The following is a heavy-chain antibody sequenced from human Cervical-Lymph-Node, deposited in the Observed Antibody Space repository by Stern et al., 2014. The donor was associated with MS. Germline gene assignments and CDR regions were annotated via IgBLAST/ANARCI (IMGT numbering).Heavy chain of an antibody. CDR2: ISSSGTTI. CDR3: AREDIYFGTTMTTRFGYGLDV. CDR1: GFTFSDYT. Sequence: QVQLMQSGGGLVKPGGSLRLSCAASGFTFSDYTMSWIRQAPGKGLEWISHISSSGTTIYVADSVKGRFTMSRDNAKNSLYLQMNSLRAEDTAVYYCAREDIYFGTTMTTRFGYGLDVWGQGTTVTVSS. V-gene: IGHV3-11*01. J-gene: IGHJ6*02. D-gene: IGHD4-17*01.